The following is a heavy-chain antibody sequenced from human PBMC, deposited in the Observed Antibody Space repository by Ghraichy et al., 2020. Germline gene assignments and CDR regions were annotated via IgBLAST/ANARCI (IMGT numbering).Heavy chain of an antibody. D-gene: IGHD2-15*01. V-gene: IGHV3-33*01. CDR3: ARGYCSGGSCYSGADY. J-gene: IGHJ4*02. CDR2: IWYDGSNK. Sequence: LSLTCAASGFTFSSYGMHWVRQAPGKGLEWVAVIWYDGSNKYYADSVKGRFTISRDNSKNTLYLQMNSLRAEDTAVYYCARGYCSGGSCYSGADYWGQGTLVTVSS. CDR1: GFTFSSYG.